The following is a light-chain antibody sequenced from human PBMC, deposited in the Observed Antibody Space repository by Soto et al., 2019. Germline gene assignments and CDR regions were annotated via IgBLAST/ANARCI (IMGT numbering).Light chain of an antibody. Sequence: EIVLTQSPGSLSLSPGERATLSCRASLSISTSYLAWYQQKPGQAPRLLIYGASNRATGIPDRFSGSGSGTDFTLTINRLEPEDFAVYYCQQFGSSPPYTFGQGTNL. CDR3: QQFGSSPPYT. CDR1: LSISTSY. V-gene: IGKV3-20*01. J-gene: IGKJ2*01. CDR2: GAS.